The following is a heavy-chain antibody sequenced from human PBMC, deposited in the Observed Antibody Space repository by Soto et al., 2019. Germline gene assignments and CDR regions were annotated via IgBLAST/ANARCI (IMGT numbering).Heavy chain of an antibody. D-gene: IGHD2-15*01. J-gene: IGHJ6*04. CDR2: IQSGGTT. Sequence: EVQLVESGGGLVQPGGSLRLSCAASGFTVSSKYMTWVRQAPGKGLEWVSLIQSGGTTYYADSVKGRFTISRDTSENTLHLQMVSLRVDDTAVYYWARDDVLCDGGRCCGIPVDVWGKGTTVTVSS. CDR3: ARDDVLCDGGRCCGIPVDV. CDR1: GFTVSSKY. V-gene: IGHV3-66*01.